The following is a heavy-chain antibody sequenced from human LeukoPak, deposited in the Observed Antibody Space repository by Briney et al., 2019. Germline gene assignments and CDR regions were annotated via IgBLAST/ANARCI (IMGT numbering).Heavy chain of an antibody. CDR1: GFTFSSHG. J-gene: IGHJ4*02. V-gene: IGHV3-23*01. CDR2: ITGGGTT. CDR3: AKAQWLVPYFDY. D-gene: IGHD6-19*01. Sequence: PGGTLRLSCAASGFTFSSHGMNWVRQAPGKGLEWVSGITGGGTTYYADSVKGRVTISRDNSKNTLYLQMNSLRAEDTAVYYCAKAQWLVPYFDYWGQGTLVTVSS.